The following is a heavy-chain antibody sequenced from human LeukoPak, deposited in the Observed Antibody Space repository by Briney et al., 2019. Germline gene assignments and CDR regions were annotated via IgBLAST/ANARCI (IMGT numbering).Heavy chain of an antibody. CDR1: GGSFSGYY. Sequence: SETLSLTCAVYGGSFSGYYWSWIRQPPGKGLEWIGEINHSGSTNYNPSLKSRVTISVDTSKNQFSLKLSSVTAADTAVYYCARAAREIDYWGQGTLVTVSS. V-gene: IGHV4-34*01. CDR2: INHSGST. CDR3: ARAAREIDY. J-gene: IGHJ4*02. D-gene: IGHD6-6*01.